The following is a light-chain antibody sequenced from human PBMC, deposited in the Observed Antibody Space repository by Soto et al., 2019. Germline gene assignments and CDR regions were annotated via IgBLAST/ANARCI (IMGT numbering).Light chain of an antibody. CDR2: LAS. J-gene: IGKJ5*01. CDR1: QSLLHSNSYNY. CDR3: LQALQTPFN. Sequence: DIVMTQSPLSLPVTPGEPASISCRSSQSLLHSNSYNYLDWYLQKPGQSPRLLIFLASNRASGVHDRFSGRGAGTDFILQIDRVEAEDVGVSYWLQALQTPFNFGQGTRLEIK. V-gene: IGKV2-28*01.